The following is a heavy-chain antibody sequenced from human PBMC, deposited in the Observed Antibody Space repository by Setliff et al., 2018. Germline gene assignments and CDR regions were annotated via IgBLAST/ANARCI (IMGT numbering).Heavy chain of an antibody. CDR1: GFTFRNYG. CDR2: IWFDGGNE. Sequence: PGGSLRLSCAASGFTFRNYGMHWVRQAPGKGPEWVAVIWFDGGNEFYADSVRGRFTISRDNSKNMLYLQMDSLRVEDTAVYYCAKDQGTGYCSGGSCHLFEHWGQGVQVTVSS. D-gene: IGHD2-15*01. J-gene: IGHJ4*02. V-gene: IGHV3-33*03. CDR3: AKDQGTGYCSGGSCHLFEH.